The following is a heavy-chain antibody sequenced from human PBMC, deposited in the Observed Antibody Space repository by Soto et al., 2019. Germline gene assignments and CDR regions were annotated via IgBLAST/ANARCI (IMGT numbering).Heavy chain of an antibody. CDR3: ARSRRGYSYGFLYYYGMDV. D-gene: IGHD5-18*01. Sequence: QVQLQQWGAGLLKPSETLSLTCAVYGGSFSGYYWSWIRQPPGKGLECMGEINHSGSTNYNPSLKSRVTISVDTSKNQFSLKLSSVTAADTAVYYCARSRRGYSYGFLYYYGMDVWGQGTTVTVSS. J-gene: IGHJ6*02. V-gene: IGHV4-34*01. CDR2: INHSGST. CDR1: GGSFSGYY.